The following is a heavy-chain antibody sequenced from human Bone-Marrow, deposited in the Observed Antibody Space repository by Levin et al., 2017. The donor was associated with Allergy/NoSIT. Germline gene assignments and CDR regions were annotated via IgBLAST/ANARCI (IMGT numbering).Heavy chain of an antibody. CDR1: GGTFSTYP. D-gene: IGHD4-17*01. Sequence: SVKVSCRASGGTFSTYPISWVRQAPGQGLEWMGRIIPIVGVTNYAQKFQGRVTISADKSTSTAYMELSSLKSDDTAVYYWAREIPLGLRSPGLDYWGQGTLVSVSS. V-gene: IGHV1-69*04. CDR3: AREIPLGLRSPGLDY. CDR2: IIPIVGVT. J-gene: IGHJ4*02.